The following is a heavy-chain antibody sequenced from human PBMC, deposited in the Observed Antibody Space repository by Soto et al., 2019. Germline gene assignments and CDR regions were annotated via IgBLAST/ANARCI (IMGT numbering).Heavy chain of an antibody. CDR3: ARSKGGSSGWYDYYYYGMDV. J-gene: IGHJ6*02. D-gene: IGHD6-19*01. CDR1: GGSFSGYY. CDR2: INHSGST. V-gene: IGHV4-34*01. Sequence: SETLSLTCAVYGGSFSGYYWSWIRQPPGKGLEWIGEINHSGSTNYNPPLKSRVTISVDTSKNQFSLKLSSVTAADTAVYYCARSKGGSSGWYDYYYYGMDVWGQGTTVTVSS.